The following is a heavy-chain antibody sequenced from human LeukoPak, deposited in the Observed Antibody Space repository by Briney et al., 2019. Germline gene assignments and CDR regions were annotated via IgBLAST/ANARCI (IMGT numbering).Heavy chain of an antibody. CDR1: GFTFSRYD. D-gene: IGHD1-26*01. CDR2: INTDGSST. CDR3: LMGATPYYFD. J-gene: IGHJ4*02. V-gene: IGHV3-74*01. Sequence: GGSLRLSCAASGFTFSRYDLNWVRQAPGKGLVWVSRINTDGSSTTYADSVKGRFTISRDNAKNTLYLQMNSLRADDTAVSKGLMGATPYYFDWGQGTLVTVSS.